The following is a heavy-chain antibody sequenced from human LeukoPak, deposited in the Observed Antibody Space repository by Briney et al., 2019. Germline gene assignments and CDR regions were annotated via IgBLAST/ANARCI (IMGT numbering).Heavy chain of an antibody. Sequence: SETLSLTCTVSGGPISGDYWSWIRQPAGKGLEWIGRIYTSGTTNYNPSLKSRVTMSVVTSKNQFSLNLTSVPAADTAVYYCARVTPVTGGNWFDPWGQGTLVTVSS. CDR1: GGPISGDY. V-gene: IGHV4-4*07. CDR3: ARVTPVTGGNWFDP. CDR2: IYTSGTT. D-gene: IGHD6-19*01. J-gene: IGHJ5*02.